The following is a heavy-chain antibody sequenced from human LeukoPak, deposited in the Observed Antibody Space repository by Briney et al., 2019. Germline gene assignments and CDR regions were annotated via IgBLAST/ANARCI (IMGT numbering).Heavy chain of an antibody. CDR3: ARGGKLEPTAMPT. Sequence: GGSLRLSCVASGFTFRAYWMHWVRQVPGKGPVWLSRINPDGSSTTYADSVKGRFTISRDNAKNMLYLQINSLRVEDTAIYYCARGGKLEPTAMPTWGQGSLVVVSS. D-gene: IGHD2-2*01. CDR1: GFTFRAYW. V-gene: IGHV3-74*01. J-gene: IGHJ5*02. CDR2: INPDGSST.